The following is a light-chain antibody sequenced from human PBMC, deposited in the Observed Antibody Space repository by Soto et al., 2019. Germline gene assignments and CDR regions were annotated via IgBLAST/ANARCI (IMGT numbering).Light chain of an antibody. CDR3: QQYNGYPLT. Sequence: DLQMTQSPSALSASVGDRVTITCRASQSISGWLAWYQQKPGKAPKFLIHKASSLESGVPSRFSVSGSGTEVTLTISSLQPDDSATYDCQQYNGYPLTFGGGTKVEIK. CDR1: QSISGW. J-gene: IGKJ4*01. V-gene: IGKV1-5*03. CDR2: KAS.